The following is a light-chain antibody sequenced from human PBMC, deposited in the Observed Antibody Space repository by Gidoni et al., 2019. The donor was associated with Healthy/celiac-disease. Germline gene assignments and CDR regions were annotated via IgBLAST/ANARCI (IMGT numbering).Light chain of an antibody. J-gene: IGKJ4*01. CDR2: GAS. CDR1: QSVSSSY. V-gene: IGKV3-20*01. Sequence: EIVLTQSPGTLSLSPGERATLSCRASQSVSSSYLAWYQQKPGQAPRLLIYGASSWATGIPDRFSGSGSGTDFTLTISRLEPEDFAVYYCQQYGSSPPNTFGGGTKVEIK. CDR3: QQYGSSPPNT.